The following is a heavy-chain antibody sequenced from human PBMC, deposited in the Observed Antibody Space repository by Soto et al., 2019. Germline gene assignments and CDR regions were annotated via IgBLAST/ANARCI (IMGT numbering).Heavy chain of an antibody. Sequence: RLPLGREIKWIGFISHTGSANYNPSLKSRVTMSVDTSKNQFSLNLSSVTAADTAVYYCVRIRRDNRFYGFDY. J-gene: IGHJ4*01. CDR2: ISHTGSA. CDR3: VRIRRDNRFYGFDY. V-gene: IGHV4-59*08. D-gene: IGHD3-3*01.